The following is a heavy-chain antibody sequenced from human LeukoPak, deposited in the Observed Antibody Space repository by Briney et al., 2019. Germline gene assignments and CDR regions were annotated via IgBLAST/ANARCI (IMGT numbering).Heavy chain of an antibody. CDR3: AKAVPDYCDYYFDY. Sequence: PGGSLRLSCAASGFTFSSYGMHWVRQAPGKGLEWVAVIWYDGSNKYYADSVKGRFTISRDNSKNTLYLQMNSLRAEDTAVYYCAKAVPDYCDYYFDYWGQGTLVTVSS. D-gene: IGHD4-17*01. CDR1: GFTFSSYG. V-gene: IGHV3-33*06. J-gene: IGHJ4*02. CDR2: IWYDGSNK.